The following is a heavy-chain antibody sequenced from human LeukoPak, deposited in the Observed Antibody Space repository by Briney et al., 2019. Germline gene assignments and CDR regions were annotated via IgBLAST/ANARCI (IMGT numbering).Heavy chain of an antibody. CDR3: ARVPNQYFYIDV. Sequence: SETLSLTCTVSGDSFNIYYWSWIRQSPGKGLEWIGYIYSGGRNNYNPSLKSRVTMSLDTSKNQISLKLTSVTAADTAVYFCARVPNQYFYIDVWGKGTTVTVSS. V-gene: IGHV4-59*01. CDR1: GDSFNIYY. CDR2: IYSGGRN. J-gene: IGHJ6*03.